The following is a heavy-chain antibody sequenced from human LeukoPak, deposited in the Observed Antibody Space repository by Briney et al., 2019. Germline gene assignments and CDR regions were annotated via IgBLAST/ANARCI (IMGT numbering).Heavy chain of an antibody. D-gene: IGHD3-10*01. CDR1: GFTFDDYD. J-gene: IGHJ6*03. Sequence: GGSLRLSCAATGFTFDDYDMQWVRQAPGKGLEWVSGISWNSGYIGYADSVKGRFTISRDNAKNSLYLQMISLRAEDTALYYCAKSGLYGPGSYPYYMDVWGKGTTVTISS. CDR3: AKSGLYGPGSYPYYMDV. V-gene: IGHV3-9*01. CDR2: ISWNSGYI.